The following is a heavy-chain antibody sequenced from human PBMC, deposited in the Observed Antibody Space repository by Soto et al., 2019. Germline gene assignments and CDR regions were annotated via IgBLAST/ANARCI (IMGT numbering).Heavy chain of an antibody. CDR1: GFTFSSYG. D-gene: IGHD6-13*01. J-gene: IGHJ6*02. CDR2: ISYDGSNK. V-gene: IGHV3-30*18. Sequence: QVQLVESGGGVVQPGRSLRLSCAASGFTFSSYGMHWVRQAPGKGLEWVAVISYDGSNKYYADSVKGRFTISRDNSKNTLYLQMNSLRAEDTAVYDCAKDQQHDYYYYGMDVWGQGTTVTVSS. CDR3: AKDQQHDYYYYGMDV.